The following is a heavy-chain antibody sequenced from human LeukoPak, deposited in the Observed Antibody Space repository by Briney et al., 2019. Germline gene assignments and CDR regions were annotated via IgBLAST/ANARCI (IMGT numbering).Heavy chain of an antibody. Sequence: GGSLRLSCAASGFTFSSYAMSWVRQAPGKGLEWVSAISGSGSNTYYVDSVKGRFTISRDNSKNTLYLQMNSLRAEDTAVYYCAKLSSYYYASGSYPDYWGQGTLVTVSS. V-gene: IGHV3-23*01. CDR1: GFTFSSYA. J-gene: IGHJ4*02. CDR2: ISGSGSNT. CDR3: AKLSSYYYASGSYPDY. D-gene: IGHD3-10*01.